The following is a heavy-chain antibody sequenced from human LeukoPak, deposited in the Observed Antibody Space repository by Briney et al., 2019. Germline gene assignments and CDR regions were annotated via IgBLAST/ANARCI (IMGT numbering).Heavy chain of an antibody. CDR2: ISGSGGST. V-gene: IGHV3-23*01. D-gene: IGHD3-22*01. CDR1: GFTFSSYG. J-gene: IGHJ4*02. Sequence: GGTLRLSCAASGFTFSSYGMSWVRQAPGKGLEWVSAISGSGGSTYYADSVKGRFTISRDNSKNTLYLQMNSLRAEDTAVYYCAKDSADSSGEDYWGQGTLVTVSS. CDR3: AKDSADSSGEDY.